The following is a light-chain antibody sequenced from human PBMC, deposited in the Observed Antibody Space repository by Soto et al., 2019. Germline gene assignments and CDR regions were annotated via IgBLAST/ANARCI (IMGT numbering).Light chain of an antibody. J-gene: IGKJ1*01. CDR2: AAS. CDR1: LGIRND. CDR3: VQHDSYPWT. V-gene: IGKV1-17*01. Sequence: DIPMTQSPSSLSASVGDRVTITCRASLGIRNDLGWYQHKPGKAPKRLIYAASSLQSGVPSRFSGSGSGTEFTLTISSLQPEDFATYFCVQHDSYPWTFGQGTKVEFK.